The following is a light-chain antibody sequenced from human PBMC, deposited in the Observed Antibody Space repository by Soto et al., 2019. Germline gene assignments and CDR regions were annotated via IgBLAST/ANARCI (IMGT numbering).Light chain of an antibody. CDR2: DAS. V-gene: IGKV3-11*01. Sequence: EIVLTQSPATLSLSPGERATLSCRASQSISSQLAWYQQIPGQAPRLLIYDASNRATGIPARFHGSGSGTEFTLTIAGLEPEDFAVYYCQQRGNWPSLTFGGGTKVEIK. CDR1: QSISSQ. J-gene: IGKJ4*01. CDR3: QQRGNWPSLT.